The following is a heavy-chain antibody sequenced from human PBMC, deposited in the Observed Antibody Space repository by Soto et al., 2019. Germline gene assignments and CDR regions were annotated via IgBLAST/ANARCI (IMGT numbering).Heavy chain of an antibody. V-gene: IGHV3-11*01. Sequence: GGSLRLSCAASGFTFSDSYMSWIRQAPGKGLEWISYITFSGNTVYYADSLKGRFTISRDDAKNSLYLQMNRLRAEDTAVYYCARVSWREKYGMDVWGQGTTVTVSS. CDR1: GFTFSDSY. J-gene: IGHJ6*02. CDR2: ITFSGNTV. CDR3: ARVSWREKYGMDV.